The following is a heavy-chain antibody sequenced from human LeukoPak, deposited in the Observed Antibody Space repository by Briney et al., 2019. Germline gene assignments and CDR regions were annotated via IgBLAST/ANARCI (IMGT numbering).Heavy chain of an antibody. CDR3: ARVGRLQYGDYVAFDI. CDR1: GFIFNNYG. J-gene: IGHJ3*02. Sequence: GGSLRLSCAASGFIFNNYGMHWVRQAPGKGLDWVAVISYDGNNKYYADSVKGRFSISRDNAKNSLYLQMNSLRAEDTAVYYCARVGRLQYGDYVAFDIWGQGTMVTVSS. CDR2: ISYDGNNK. D-gene: IGHD4-17*01. V-gene: IGHV3-30*03.